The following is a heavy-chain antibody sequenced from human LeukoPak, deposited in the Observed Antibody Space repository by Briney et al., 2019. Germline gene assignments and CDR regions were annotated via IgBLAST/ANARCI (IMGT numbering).Heavy chain of an antibody. J-gene: IGHJ1*01. CDR2: IIPIFGTP. CDR3: ASAAIDREYFQH. CDR1: GGTFSSYT. Sequence: SVKVSCKASGGTFSSYTINWVRQAPGQGLEWMGGIIPIFGTPKYAQMFQGRATITADESTSTAYMELSSLRSEDTAVYYCASAAIDREYFQHWGQGTLVTVSS. D-gene: IGHD2-2*01. V-gene: IGHV1-69*13.